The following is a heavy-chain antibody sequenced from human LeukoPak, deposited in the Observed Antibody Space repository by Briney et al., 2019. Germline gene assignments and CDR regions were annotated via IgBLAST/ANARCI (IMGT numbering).Heavy chain of an antibody. CDR1: GGSISSSSYY. J-gene: IGHJ3*02. CDR2: IYYSGST. CDR3: ARGLDAFDI. V-gene: IGHV4-39*07. Sequence: SETLSLTRTVSGGSISSSSYYWGWIRQPPGKGLEWIGSIYYSGSTYYNPSLKSRVTISVDTSKNQFSLKLSSVTAADTAVYYCARGLDAFDIWGQGTMVTVSS.